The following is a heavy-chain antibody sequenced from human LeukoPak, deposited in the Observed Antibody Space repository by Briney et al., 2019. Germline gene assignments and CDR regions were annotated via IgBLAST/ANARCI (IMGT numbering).Heavy chain of an antibody. Sequence: GGSLRLSCAASGFTFSSYSMNWVRQAPGKGLEWVSAISGSGGSTYYADSVKGRFTISRDNSKNTLYLQMNSLRAEDTAVYYCARALKYGVAAPTGNWFDPWGQGTLVTVSS. CDR3: ARALKYGVAAPTGNWFDP. CDR2: ISGSGGST. D-gene: IGHD6-19*01. CDR1: GFTFSSYS. V-gene: IGHV3-23*01. J-gene: IGHJ5*02.